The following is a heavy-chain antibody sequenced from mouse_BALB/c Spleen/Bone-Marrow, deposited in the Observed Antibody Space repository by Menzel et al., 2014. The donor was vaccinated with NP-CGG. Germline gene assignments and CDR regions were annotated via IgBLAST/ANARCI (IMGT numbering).Heavy chain of an antibody. Sequence: LVESGPELVKPGASVKVSCKASGYSFTDYNMYWVKQSHGKSLEWIGYIGPYNGGTTYNQKFKGKATLTADKSSSTAFMHLNSLASEDSSVYYWRREQGWYFDVWGAGTTGTVSS. CDR3: RREQGWYFDV. CDR1: GYSFTDYN. J-gene: IGHJ1*01. CDR2: IGPYNGGT. V-gene: IGHV1S135*01.